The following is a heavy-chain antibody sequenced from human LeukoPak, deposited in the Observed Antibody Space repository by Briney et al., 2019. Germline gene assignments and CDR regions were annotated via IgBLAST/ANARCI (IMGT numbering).Heavy chain of an antibody. CDR2: IYYSGST. J-gene: IGHJ6*03. V-gene: IGHV4-59*01. Sequence: SETLSLTCTVSGGSISSYYWSWIRQPPGKGLEWIGYIYYSGSTNYNPSLKSRVTISVDTSKNQFSLKLSSVTAADTAVYYCARTYYDFWSGYLYYMDVWGKGTTVTVSS. CDR3: ARTYYDFWSGYLYYMDV. D-gene: IGHD3-3*01. CDR1: GGSISSYY.